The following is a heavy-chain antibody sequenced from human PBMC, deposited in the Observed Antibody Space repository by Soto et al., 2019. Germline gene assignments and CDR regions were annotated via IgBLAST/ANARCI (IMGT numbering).Heavy chain of an antibody. CDR1: GGSIGSYY. CDR3: ARHVRKSGYSYYYYYYMDV. J-gene: IGHJ6*03. Sequence: PSETLCLTYTVSGGSIGSYYWSWIRQPPGKGLEWIGYIYYSGSTNYNPSLKSRVTISVDTSKNQFSLKLSSVTAADTAVYYCARHVRKSGYSYYYYYYMDVWGKGTTVTVSS. CDR2: IYYSGST. D-gene: IGHD5-12*01. V-gene: IGHV4-59*08.